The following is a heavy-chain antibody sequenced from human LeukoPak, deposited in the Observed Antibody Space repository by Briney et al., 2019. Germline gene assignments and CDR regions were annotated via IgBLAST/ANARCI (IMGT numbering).Heavy chain of an antibody. CDR2: IYTSGST. D-gene: IGHD3-22*01. Sequence: SETLSLTCTVSGNSISSGDNYWSWIRQPAGKGLEWIGRIYTSGSTNYNPSLKSRVTISVDTSKNQFSLNLRSVTAADTAVYYCARANYYDTSGYSRGAFDIWGQGTMVTVSS. CDR1: GNSISSGDNY. V-gene: IGHV4-61*02. J-gene: IGHJ3*02. CDR3: ARANYYDTSGYSRGAFDI.